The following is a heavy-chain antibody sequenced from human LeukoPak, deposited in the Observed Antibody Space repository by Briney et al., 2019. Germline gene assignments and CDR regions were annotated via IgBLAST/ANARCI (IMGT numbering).Heavy chain of an antibody. V-gene: IGHV4-30-4*01. Sequence: PSETLSLTCTVSGGSISSGDYSWSWIRQPPGKGLEWLGYIYYSGSTYYNPSLKSRVIFSVDTSKNQFSLKLNSVTAADTAVYYCARWGLVITSGFDPWGQGTLVTGSS. CDR2: IYYSGST. CDR1: GGSISSGDYS. J-gene: IGHJ5*02. D-gene: IGHD3-9*01. CDR3: ARWGLVITSGFDP.